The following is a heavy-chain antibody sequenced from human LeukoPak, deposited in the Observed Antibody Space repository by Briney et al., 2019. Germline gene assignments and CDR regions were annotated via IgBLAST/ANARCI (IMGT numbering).Heavy chain of an antibody. D-gene: IGHD6-19*01. CDR1: SYSISSGYY. CDR3: ARAVAGRDNYYYYMDV. J-gene: IGHJ6*03. V-gene: IGHV4-38-2*02. Sequence: KSSETLSLTCTVSSYSISSGYYWGWIRQPPGKGLEWIGSIHHSGSTYYNPSLKSRVTISVDTSKNQFSLKLNSVTAADTAVYYCARAVAGRDNYYYYMDVWGKGTTVTISS. CDR2: IHHSGST.